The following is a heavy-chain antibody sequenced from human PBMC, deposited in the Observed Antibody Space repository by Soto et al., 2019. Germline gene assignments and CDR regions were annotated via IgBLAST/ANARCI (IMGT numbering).Heavy chain of an antibody. V-gene: IGHV3-33*01. CDR1: GFTFSSYG. Sequence: GGSLRLSCAASGFTFSSYGMHWVRQAPGKGLEWVAVIWYDGSNKYYADSVKGRFTISRDNSKNTLYLQMNSLRAEDTAVYYCARDFGVVTNYYSYYGMEVWGQGPTVTVSS. D-gene: IGHD3-3*01. CDR3: ARDFGVVTNYYSYYGMEV. J-gene: IGHJ6*02. CDR2: IWYDGSNK.